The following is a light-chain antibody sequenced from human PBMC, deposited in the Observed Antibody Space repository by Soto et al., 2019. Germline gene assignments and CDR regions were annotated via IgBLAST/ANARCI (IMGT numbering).Light chain of an antibody. J-gene: IGLJ1*01. V-gene: IGLV2-14*03. Sequence: QSALTQPASVSGSPGQSISISCIGTSSDVGAFNYVSWYQHHPGKAPQLIIYDVTSRPSGVSNRFSASKSGNTASLTISWLQAEDEADYYCSSYTTRNTEAFGTGTKVTVL. CDR2: DVT. CDR1: SSDVGAFNY. CDR3: SSYTTRNTEA.